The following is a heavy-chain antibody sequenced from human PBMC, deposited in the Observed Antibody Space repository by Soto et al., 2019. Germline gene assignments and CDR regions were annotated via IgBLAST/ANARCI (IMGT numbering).Heavy chain of an antibody. CDR1: GYTFTGYY. CDR3: ARVCDQDSSGSILPWFDP. V-gene: IGHV1-2*02. Sequence: ASVKVSCKASGYTFTGYYMHWVRQAPGQGLEWMGWINPNSGGTNYAQKFQGRVTMTRDTSISTAYMELSRLRSDDTAVYYCARVCDQDSSGSILPWFDPWGQGTLVTVSS. J-gene: IGHJ5*02. CDR2: INPNSGGT. D-gene: IGHD3-22*01.